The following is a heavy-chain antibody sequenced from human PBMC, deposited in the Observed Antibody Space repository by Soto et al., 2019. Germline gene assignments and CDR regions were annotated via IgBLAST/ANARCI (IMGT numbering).Heavy chain of an antibody. J-gene: IGHJ6*01. V-gene: IGHV3-21*01. Sequence: EVQLVESGGGLVKPGGSLRLSCAASGFTFSSYTMNWVRQAPGKGLEWVSSISSSSSYIYYADSVKGRFTISRDNAKNSLYLQMNSLRAEDTAVYYCAREGRGITTLYFYYAMDVWGQGPTVTVSS. CDR1: GFTFSSYT. D-gene: IGHD4-4*01. CDR3: AREGRGITTLYFYYAMDV. CDR2: ISSSSSYI.